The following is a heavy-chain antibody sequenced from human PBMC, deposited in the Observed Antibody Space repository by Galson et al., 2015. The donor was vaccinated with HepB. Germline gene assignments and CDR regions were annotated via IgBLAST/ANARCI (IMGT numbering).Heavy chain of an antibody. D-gene: IGHD3-10*01. V-gene: IGHV4-34*01. Sequence: SETLSLTCAVYGGPFSGYSWNWIRQPPGKGLEWIGEMNLSGAATYNPSLKSRVNISLDTSKSQFSLNLNSVTAADTGVYYCARGLRSGDRRFDPWGQGNLVTVSS. CDR3: ARGLRSGDRRFDP. CDR1: GGPFSGYS. CDR2: MNLSGAA. J-gene: IGHJ5*02.